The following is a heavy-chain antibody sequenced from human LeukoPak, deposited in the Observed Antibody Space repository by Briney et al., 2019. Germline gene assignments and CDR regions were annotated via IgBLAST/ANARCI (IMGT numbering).Heavy chain of an antibody. J-gene: IGHJ5*02. CDR2: IYYSGNT. Sequence: SETLSLTCTVSSGSITSYYWSWIRQPPGKGLEWIGFIYYSGNTNYNPSLKSRVTISVDTSKNQFSLKLNSVTAADTAVYYCARDLGTEYQLLDSNWFDPWGLGTLVTVSS. V-gene: IGHV4-59*12. CDR1: SGSITSYY. CDR3: ARDLGTEYQLLDSNWFDP. D-gene: IGHD2-2*01.